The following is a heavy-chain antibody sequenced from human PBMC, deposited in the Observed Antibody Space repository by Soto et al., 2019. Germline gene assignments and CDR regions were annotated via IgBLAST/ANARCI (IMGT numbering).Heavy chain of an antibody. J-gene: IGHJ6*02. Sequence: GASVKVSCKASGYTFTSYYMHWVRQAPGQGLEWMGIISPSGGSTSYAQKFQGRVTMTRDTSTSTVYMELSSLRSEDTAVYYCARDVVGSPHYYYYYGMDVWGQGTTVTVSS. CDR3: ARDVVGSPHYYYYYGMDV. CDR1: GYTFTSYY. V-gene: IGHV1-46*01. CDR2: ISPSGGST. D-gene: IGHD2-15*01.